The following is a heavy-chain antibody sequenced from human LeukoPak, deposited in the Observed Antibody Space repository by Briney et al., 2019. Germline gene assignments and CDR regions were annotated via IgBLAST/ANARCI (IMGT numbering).Heavy chain of an antibody. Sequence: PSETLSLTCTVSGGSISSGDYYWSWIRQPPGKGLEWIGYIYYSGSTYYNPSLKSRVTISVDTSKNQFSLKLSSVTAADTAVYYCARTPRGMAAAGTFFDYWGQGTLVTVSS. J-gene: IGHJ4*02. V-gene: IGHV4-30-4*08. CDR1: GGSISSGDYY. D-gene: IGHD6-13*01. CDR2: IYYSGST. CDR3: ARTPRGMAAAGTFFDY.